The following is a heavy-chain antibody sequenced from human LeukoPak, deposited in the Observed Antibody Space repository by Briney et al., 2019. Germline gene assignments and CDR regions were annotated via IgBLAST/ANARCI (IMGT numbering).Heavy chain of an antibody. D-gene: IGHD2-15*01. J-gene: IGHJ6*02. Sequence: TSETLSLTRTVSGGSVSNYYWSWIRQPPGKGLECIGYIYYSGSTNYNPSLKSRVTISVDTSKNQFSLKLSSVTAADTAVYYCARTSLRSFYGMDVWGQGTTVTVSS. CDR2: IYYSGST. V-gene: IGHV4-59*08. CDR1: GGSVSNYY. CDR3: ARTSLRSFYGMDV.